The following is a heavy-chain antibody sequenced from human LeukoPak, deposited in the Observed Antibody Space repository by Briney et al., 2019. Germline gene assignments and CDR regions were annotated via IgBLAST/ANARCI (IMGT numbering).Heavy chain of an antibody. CDR2: MNPNSGNT. D-gene: IGHD1-26*01. V-gene: IGHV1-8*01. J-gene: IGHJ6*02. CDR1: GYTFTSHD. Sequence: ASVKVSCKASGYTFTSHDINWLRQATGQGLEWMGWMNPNSGNTGYAQKFQGRVTMTRNTSISTAYMELSSLRSEDTAVYYCARGTVSGSYYYYGMDVWGQGTTVTVSS. CDR3: ARGTVSGSYYYYGMDV.